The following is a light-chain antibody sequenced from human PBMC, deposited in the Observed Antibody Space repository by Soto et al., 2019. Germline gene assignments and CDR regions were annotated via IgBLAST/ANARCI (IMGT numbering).Light chain of an antibody. CDR1: QSVSSY. CDR3: QQRSNWPSLT. J-gene: IGKJ4*01. CDR2: DAS. Sequence: EIVLTQSPATLSLSPGERATLSFSASQSVSSYLAWYQQKRGQAPRLLIYDASNRATGIPARFSGSGSGTDFTLTISSLEPEDFAVYYCQQRSNWPSLTFGGGTKVDIK. V-gene: IGKV3-11*01.